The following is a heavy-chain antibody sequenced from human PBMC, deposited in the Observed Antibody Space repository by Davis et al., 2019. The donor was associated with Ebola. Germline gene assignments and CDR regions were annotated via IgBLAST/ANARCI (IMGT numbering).Heavy chain of an antibody. Sequence: PGGSLRLSCSASGFTFSTFGMFWVRLAPGKGLEWVAFIRFDGSEKYYADSVKGRFTISRENSKATLDLQMNSLRAEDTAVYYCAKGDNSGWYGVDYWGQGTLVTVSS. CDR2: IRFDGSEK. V-gene: IGHV3-30*02. D-gene: IGHD6-19*01. CDR3: AKGDNSGWYGVDY. CDR1: GFTFSTFG. J-gene: IGHJ4*02.